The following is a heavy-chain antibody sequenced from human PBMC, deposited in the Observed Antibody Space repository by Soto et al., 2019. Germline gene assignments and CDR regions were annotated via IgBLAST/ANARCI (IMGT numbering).Heavy chain of an antibody. CDR1: GGTFSSYT. D-gene: IGHD2-15*01. Sequence: QVQLVQSGAEVKKPGSSVKVSCKASGGTFSSYTISWVRQAPGQGLEWMGRIIPILGIANYAQKFQGRVTITADKSTSTAYMELSSLRSEDTAVYYCATYCSGGSFYSKLSDYWGQGTLVTVSS. J-gene: IGHJ4*02. CDR3: ATYCSGGSFYSKLSDY. V-gene: IGHV1-69*02. CDR2: IIPILGIA.